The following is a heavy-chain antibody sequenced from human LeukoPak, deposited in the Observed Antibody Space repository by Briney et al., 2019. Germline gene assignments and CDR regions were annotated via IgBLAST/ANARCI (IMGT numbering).Heavy chain of an antibody. J-gene: IGHJ3*02. CDR2: IYHSGST. V-gene: IGHV4-30-2*01. CDR3: ARSYDSSGYLDALDI. CDR1: GGSISSGGYS. Sequence: SQTLSLTCAVSGGSISSGGYSWSWIRQPPGKGLEWIGYIYHSGSTYYNPSLKSRVTISVDRSKNQFSLKLSSVTAADTAVYYCARSYDSSGYLDALDIWGQGTMVTVSS. D-gene: IGHD3-22*01.